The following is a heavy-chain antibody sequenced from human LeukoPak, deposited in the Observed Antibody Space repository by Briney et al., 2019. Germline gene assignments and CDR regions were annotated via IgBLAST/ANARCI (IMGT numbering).Heavy chain of an antibody. Sequence: SETLSLTCTVSGGSISGYYWSWIPQSPGRGLEWIGYVYYSGNTNYNPSLKSRLTISLDTAKNQFSLKLSSVTSADTAVYYCARGEYEDLVDNWGQGTLVTVSS. CDR1: GGSISGYY. CDR2: VYYSGNT. D-gene: IGHD1-26*01. CDR3: ARGEYEDLVDN. J-gene: IGHJ4*02. V-gene: IGHV4-59*01.